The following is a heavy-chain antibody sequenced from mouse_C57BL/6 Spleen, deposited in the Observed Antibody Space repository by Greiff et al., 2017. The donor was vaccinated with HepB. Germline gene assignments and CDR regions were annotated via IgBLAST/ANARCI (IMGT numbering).Heavy chain of an antibody. Sequence: QVHVKQSGAELVRPGASVTLSCKASGYTFTDYEMHWVKQTPVHGLEWIGAIDPETGGTAYNQKFKGKAILTADKSSSTAYMELRSLTSEDSAVYYCTRRGRDWYFDVWGTGTTVTVSS. CDR2: IDPETGGT. CDR3: TRRGRDWYFDV. V-gene: IGHV1-15*01. J-gene: IGHJ1*03. CDR1: GYTFTDYE.